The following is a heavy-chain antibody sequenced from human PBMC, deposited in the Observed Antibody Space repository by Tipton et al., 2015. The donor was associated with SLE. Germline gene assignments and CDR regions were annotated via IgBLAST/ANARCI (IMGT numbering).Heavy chain of an antibody. J-gene: IGHJ4*02. CDR3: ARGGWELSFDY. CDR1: GGSISGYY. V-gene: IGHV4-59*01. D-gene: IGHD1-26*01. CDR2: IYDSGST. Sequence: TLSLTCTVSGGSISGYYWSWIRQTPGKGLEWIGYIYDSGSTNYNSSLESRVTISVDTSRSQFSLTLSSVTAADTAVYYCARGGWELSFDYWGQGTLVTVSS.